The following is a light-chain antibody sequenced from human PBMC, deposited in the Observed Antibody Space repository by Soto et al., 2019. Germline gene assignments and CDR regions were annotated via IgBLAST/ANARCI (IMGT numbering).Light chain of an antibody. CDR3: SSYTSSSTRDVV. J-gene: IGLJ2*01. V-gene: IGLV2-14*01. Sequence: QSVLTQPASVSGSPGQSITISCTGTSSDAGGYNLVSWYQQHPGKAPKLMIYEFSNRPSGVSNRFSGSKSGNTASLTISGLQAEDEGDYYCSSYTSSSTRDVVFGGGTQLTVL. CDR1: SSDAGGYNL. CDR2: EFS.